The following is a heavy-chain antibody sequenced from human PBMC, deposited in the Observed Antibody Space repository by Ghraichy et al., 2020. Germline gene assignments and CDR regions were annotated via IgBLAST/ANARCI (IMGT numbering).Heavy chain of an antibody. CDR2: INHSGST. CDR3: ARDAPRGSLRRRTTWDV. V-gene: IGHV4-34*01. J-gene: IGHJ6*02. D-gene: IGHD4-17*01. Sequence: ESLNISCAVYGGSFSGYYWSWIRQPPGKGLEWIGEINHSGSTNYNPSLKSRVTISVDTSKKQFSLKLSSVTAADTAVYYCARDAPRGSLRRRTTWDVWGQGTTVTVSS. CDR1: GGSFSGYY.